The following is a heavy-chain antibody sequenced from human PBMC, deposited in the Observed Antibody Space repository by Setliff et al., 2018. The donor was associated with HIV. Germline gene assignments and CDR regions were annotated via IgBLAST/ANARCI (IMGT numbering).Heavy chain of an antibody. Sequence: SETLSLTCTVSGGSISTYYWSWVRQPPGQGLEWIGSSYFTGSSYNNPSLKSRVTLSVDTSKHQFSLKLSSVTAADTAVYYCARVQMAYAAFDVWGQGTMVTVSS. D-gene: IGHD4-17*01. V-gene: IGHV4-59*01. CDR1: GGSISTYY. CDR2: SYFTGSS. CDR3: ARVQMAYAAFDV. J-gene: IGHJ3*01.